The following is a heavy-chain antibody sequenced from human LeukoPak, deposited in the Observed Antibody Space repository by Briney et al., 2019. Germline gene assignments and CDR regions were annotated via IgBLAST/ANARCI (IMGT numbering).Heavy chain of an antibody. V-gene: IGHV3-23*01. Sequence: GGSLRLSCAASGFSFSSHGMSGVRQAPGKGREGGAAISGRGGSTYYADSVKGRFTISRDNSKNTLSLPMNSLRAEDTAVYYCAKGPLDYIHGTQYFDYWGQGTLVTVSS. CDR3: AKGPLDYIHGTQYFDY. CDR2: ISGRGGST. J-gene: IGHJ4*02. CDR1: GFSFSSHG. D-gene: IGHD4-11*01.